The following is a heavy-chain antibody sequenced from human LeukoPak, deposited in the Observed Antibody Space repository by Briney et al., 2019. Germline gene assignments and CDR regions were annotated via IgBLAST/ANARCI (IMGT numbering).Heavy chain of an antibody. J-gene: IGHJ3*02. CDR1: GGSISSSNW. D-gene: IGHD3-22*01. CDR3: ARDLSNYYDSSGLPNAFDI. V-gene: IGHV4-4*02. CDR2: IYHSGST. Sequence: SETLSLTCAVSGGSISSSNWWSWVRQPPGKGLEWIGEIYHSGSTHYNPSLKSRVTISVDKSKNQFSLKLSSVTAADTAVYYCARDLSNYYDSSGLPNAFDIWGQGTMVTVSS.